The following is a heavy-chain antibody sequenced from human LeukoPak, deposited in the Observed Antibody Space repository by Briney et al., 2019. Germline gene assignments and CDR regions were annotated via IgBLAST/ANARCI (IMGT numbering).Heavy chain of an antibody. CDR1: GGAIVSGDYS. CDR2: IYYSGTT. CDR3: GRVSGRYYYGMDV. Sequence: TSQTLSLTCAVSGGAIVSGDYSWSWIRQAPGRGLEWIGCIYYSGTTHYNPSLKSRGTISLDTSKNQFSLKLTSVTAADTAVYYCGRVSGRYYYGMDVWGQGTTATVSS. V-gene: IGHV4-30-4*01. J-gene: IGHJ6*02. D-gene: IGHD6-25*01.